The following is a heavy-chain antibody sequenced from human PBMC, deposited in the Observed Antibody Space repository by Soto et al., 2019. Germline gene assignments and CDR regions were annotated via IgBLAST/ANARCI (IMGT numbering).Heavy chain of an antibody. V-gene: IGHV3-33*01. D-gene: IGHD3-16*02. Sequence: QVQLVESGGGVVQPGRSLRLSCAASGFTFSSYGMHWVRQAPGKGLEWVAVIWYDGSNKYYADSVKGRFTISRDNSKNTLYLQMNSLRAEDTDVYYCERSSGITFGGVIVDAFDIWGQGTMVTVSS. J-gene: IGHJ3*02. CDR1: GFTFSSYG. CDR2: IWYDGSNK. CDR3: ERSSGITFGGVIVDAFDI.